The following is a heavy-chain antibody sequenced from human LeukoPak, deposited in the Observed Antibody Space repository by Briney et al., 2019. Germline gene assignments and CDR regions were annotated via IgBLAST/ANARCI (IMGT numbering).Heavy chain of an antibody. CDR3: ARGAAFDP. V-gene: IGHV4-30-2*01. Sequence: PSETLSPTCAVSGGSISSGGYSWSWIRQPPGKGLEWIGYIYHSGSTYYNPSLKSRVTISVDRSKNQFSLKLSSVTAADTAVYYCARGAAFDPWGQGTLVTVSS. CDR2: IYHSGST. J-gene: IGHJ5*02. D-gene: IGHD6-13*01. CDR1: GGSISSGGYS.